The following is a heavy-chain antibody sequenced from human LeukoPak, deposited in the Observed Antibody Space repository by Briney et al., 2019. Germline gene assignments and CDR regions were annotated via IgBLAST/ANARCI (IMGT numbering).Heavy chain of an antibody. CDR3: ARGREAGNRRLAGDDY. V-gene: IGHV3-21*01. CDR2: ISSSSSYI. Sequence: GGSLRLSCAASGFTFSSYSMNWVRQAPGKGLEWVSSISSSSSYIYYADSVKGRFTISRDNSRNTLYLQMNSLRPEDTAVYYCARGREAGNRRLAGDDYWGQGTLVIVSS. D-gene: IGHD3-10*01. J-gene: IGHJ4*02. CDR1: GFTFSSYS.